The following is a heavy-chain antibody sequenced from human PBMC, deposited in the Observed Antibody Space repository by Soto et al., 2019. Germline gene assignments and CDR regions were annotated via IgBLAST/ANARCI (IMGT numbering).Heavy chain of an antibody. Sequence: TLSLACTVPGGSISRDCWTFIRQPPEKPLEWIGNIYYTWSTTYNPSLKSRVALSIDTSNNQFSLKLTSVTTTDTAIYYCARQNRVRSSHLVWIDTWGQGVLVTVPS. J-gene: IGHJ5*02. D-gene: IGHD3-3*02. V-gene: IGHV4-59*01. CDR2: IYYTWST. CDR3: ARQNRVRSSHLVWIDT. CDR1: GGSISRDC.